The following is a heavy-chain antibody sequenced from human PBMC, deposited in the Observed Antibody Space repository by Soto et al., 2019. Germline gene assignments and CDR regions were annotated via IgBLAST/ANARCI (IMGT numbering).Heavy chain of an antibody. D-gene: IGHD2-15*01. CDR1: GDTFSNFD. CDR2: MRADTGDT. J-gene: IGHJ5*02. Sequence: QVQLVQSGAEVKQPGASVKVSCKASGDTFSNFDINLVRQATGQGPDWMGWMRADTGDTGHAQKFQGRISMTRDSSTSTLYMELSSVRAEDTAVYYWARDIYCQGFQSWGQGPLVIVSS. CDR3: ARDIYCQGFQS. V-gene: IGHV1-8*01.